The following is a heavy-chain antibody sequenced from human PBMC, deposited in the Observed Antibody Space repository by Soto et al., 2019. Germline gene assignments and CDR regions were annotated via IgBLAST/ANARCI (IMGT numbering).Heavy chain of an antibody. CDR3: ARHSLQQLVRAFDI. CDR2: IYYSGST. Sequence: QLQLQESGPGLVKPSETLSLTCTVSGGSISSSSYYWGWIRQPPGKGLEWIGSIYYSGSTYYNPSLKSRVTISVDTSKNQFSLKLSSVTAADTAVYYCARHSLQQLVRAFDIWGQGTMVTVSS. D-gene: IGHD6-13*01. J-gene: IGHJ3*02. V-gene: IGHV4-39*01. CDR1: GGSISSSSYY.